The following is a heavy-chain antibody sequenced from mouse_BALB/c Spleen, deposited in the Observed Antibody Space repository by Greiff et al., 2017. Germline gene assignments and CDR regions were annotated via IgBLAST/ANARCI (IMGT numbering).Heavy chain of an antibody. V-gene: IGHV2-9*02. Sequence: VKLQESGPGLVAPSQSLSITCTVSGFSLTSYGVHWVRQPPGKGLEWLGVIWAGGSTNYNSALMSRLSISKDNSKSQVFLKMNSLQTDDTAMYYCAREGGLLGYAMDYWGQGTSVTVSS. CDR2: IWAGGST. J-gene: IGHJ4*01. CDR3: AREGGLLGYAMDY. D-gene: IGHD2-3*01. CDR1: GFSLTSYG.